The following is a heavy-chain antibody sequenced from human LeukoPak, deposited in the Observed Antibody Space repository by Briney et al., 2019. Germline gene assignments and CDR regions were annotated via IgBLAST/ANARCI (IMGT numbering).Heavy chain of an antibody. CDR2: ISYDGSNK. J-gene: IGHJ6*02. Sequence: GGSLRLSCAASGFTFSSYGMHWVRQAPGKGPEWVAVISYDGSNKYYADSVKGRFTISRDNSKNTLYLQMNSQRAEDTAVYYRAKDFTHIVVVTASRTGYYGMDVWGQGTTVTVSS. D-gene: IGHD2-21*02. V-gene: IGHV3-30*18. CDR1: GFTFSSYG. CDR3: AKDFTHIVVVTASRTGYYGMDV.